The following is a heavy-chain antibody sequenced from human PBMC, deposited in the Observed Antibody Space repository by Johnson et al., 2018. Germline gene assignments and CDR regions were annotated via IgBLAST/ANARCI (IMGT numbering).Heavy chain of an antibody. CDR1: GGSISGYH. Sequence: QVQLQESGPGLVKPSETLSLICTVSGGSISGYHWSWIRQPPGKGLDRIAFISHTGSTTYNPSLKSRVTIYLATSKTQFTLKLSSVTPSDTAVYYCAGGGGLYAFDIWGQGTMVTVSS. CDR3: AGGGGLYAFDI. V-gene: IGHV4-59*01. D-gene: IGHD2-8*01. CDR2: ISHTGST. J-gene: IGHJ3*02.